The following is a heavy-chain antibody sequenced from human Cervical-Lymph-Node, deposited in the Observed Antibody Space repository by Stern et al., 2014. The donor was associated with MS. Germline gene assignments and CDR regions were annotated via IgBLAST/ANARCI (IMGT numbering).Heavy chain of an antibody. V-gene: IGHV3-72*01. CDR1: GFPFSDHH. Sequence: EVQLVESGGGLVQPGGSLRLSCAASGFPFSDHHIDWVRQAPGQGLEWVGRIRSKTNGYTTEYAASVKGRFTILRDDSRNALYLQMSGLKTEDTAVYYCARVARSSSFDYWGQGTLVTVSS. CDR2: IRSKTNGYTT. J-gene: IGHJ4*02. D-gene: IGHD3-10*01. CDR3: ARVARSSSFDY.